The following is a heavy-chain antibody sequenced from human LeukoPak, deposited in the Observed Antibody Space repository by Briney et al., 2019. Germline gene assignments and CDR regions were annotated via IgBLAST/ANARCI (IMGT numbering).Heavy chain of an antibody. D-gene: IGHD2/OR15-2a*01. CDR2: INPSGGST. J-gene: IGHJ4*02. V-gene: IGHV1-46*01. CDR3: ARESMAQKTNDY. CDR1: GYTFTGYF. Sequence: ASVKVSCKASGYTFTGYFMHWVRQAPGQGLEWMGIINPSGGSTSYAQKFQGRVTMTRDTSTSTVYMELSSLRSEDTAVYYCARESMAQKTNDYWGQGTLVTVSS.